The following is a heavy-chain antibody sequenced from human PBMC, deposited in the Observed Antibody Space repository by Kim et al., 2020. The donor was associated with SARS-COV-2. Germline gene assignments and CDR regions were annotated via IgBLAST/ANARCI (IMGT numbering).Heavy chain of an antibody. D-gene: IGHD2-15*01. V-gene: IGHV4-59*01. CDR3: AREGFAYSHSGGGGNGLDV. Sequence: SETLSLTCSVSGGSISTYYWNWIRQPPGKGLEWIGAIYDSGTTNYNPSLKSRVTISIDTSNNQFSLKLSSVTAADTAVYYCAREGFAYSHSGGGGNGLDVWGQGTTVTVSS. J-gene: IGHJ6*02. CDR1: GGSISTYY. CDR2: IYDSGTT.